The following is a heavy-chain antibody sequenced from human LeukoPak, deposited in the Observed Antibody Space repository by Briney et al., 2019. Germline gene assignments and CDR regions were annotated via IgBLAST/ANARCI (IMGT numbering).Heavy chain of an antibody. V-gene: IGHV4-61*02. CDR2: IYNSGST. Sequence: SQTLSLTCTVSGGSISSGSYYWSWIRQPAGKGLEWIGRIYNSGSTNYNPSLKSRVTISVDTSKNQFSLKLSSVTAAVTAVYYCARTQTHGQLPPVVFEYWGQGTLVTVSS. D-gene: IGHD2-2*01. CDR3: ARTQTHGQLPPVVFEY. CDR1: GGSISSGSYY. J-gene: IGHJ4*02.